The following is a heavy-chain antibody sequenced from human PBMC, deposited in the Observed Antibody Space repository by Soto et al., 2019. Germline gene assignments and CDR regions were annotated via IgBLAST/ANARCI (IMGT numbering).Heavy chain of an antibody. CDR2: IIPIFGTA. V-gene: IGHV1-69*06. D-gene: IGHD5-18*01. CDR1: GGTFSSYA. Sequence: ASVKVSCKASGGTFSSYAISWVRQAPGQGLEWMGGIIPIFGTANYAQKFQGRVTITADKSTSTAYMELSSLRSEDTAVYYCAFPSFGGSTAMVTPNSYGMDVWGQGTTVTVSS. CDR3: AFPSFGGSTAMVTPNSYGMDV. J-gene: IGHJ6*02.